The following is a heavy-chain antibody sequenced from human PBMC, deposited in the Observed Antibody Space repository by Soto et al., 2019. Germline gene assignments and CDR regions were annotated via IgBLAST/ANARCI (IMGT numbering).Heavy chain of an antibody. D-gene: IGHD5-18*01. Sequence: SVKVSCKASGFTFSHSAVQWVRQARGQRLEWIGWIVVGSGNTNYAQKLQERVTITRDMSTTTAYMELSSLRSEDTAVYYCATDKGDSFGYGSYWGQGTLVTVSS. V-gene: IGHV1-58*01. CDR3: ATDKGDSFGYGSY. J-gene: IGHJ4*02. CDR2: IVVGSGNT. CDR1: GFTFSHSA.